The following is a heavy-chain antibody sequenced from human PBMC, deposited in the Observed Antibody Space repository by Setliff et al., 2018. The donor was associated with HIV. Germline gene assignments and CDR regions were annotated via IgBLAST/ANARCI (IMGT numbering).Heavy chain of an antibody. CDR1: GFTFSAYV. J-gene: IGHJ4*02. Sequence: LRLSCAASGFTFSAYVMSWIRQAPGRGPEWVSAISARSDYSYAADSMKGRFTISRDNSKNTLYLQMTDLRAEDTAIYYCAPIRDGYNYFFDHWGQGTLVTVSS. CDR2: ISARSDYS. V-gene: IGHV3-23*01. D-gene: IGHD5-12*01. CDR3: APIRDGYNYFFDH.